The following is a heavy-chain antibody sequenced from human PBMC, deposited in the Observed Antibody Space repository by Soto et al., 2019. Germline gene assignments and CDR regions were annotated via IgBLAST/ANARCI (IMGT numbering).Heavy chain of an antibody. V-gene: IGHV4-34*01. CDR2: INHSGST. CDR3: AREVVVATMGEEFDY. Sequence: SETLSLTCAVYGGSFSGYYWSWIRQPPGKGLELIGEINHSGSTNYNPSLKSRVTISVDTFKNQFSLKLSSVTAADTAVYYCAREVVVATMGEEFDYWGQGTLVTVSS. D-gene: IGHD5-12*01. J-gene: IGHJ4*02. CDR1: GGSFSGYY.